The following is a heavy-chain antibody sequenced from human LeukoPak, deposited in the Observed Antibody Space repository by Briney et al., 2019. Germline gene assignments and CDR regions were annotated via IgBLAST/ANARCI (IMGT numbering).Heavy chain of an antibody. Sequence: GGSLRLSCAASGFTFSSYAMSWVRQAPGKGLEWVSTISGSVVSTYYADSVKGRFTISRDNSKNTLYLQMNSLRAEDTAVYYCAKGDSVNYYGSGSYRNHDAFDIWGQGTMVTVSS. CDR1: GFTFSSYA. CDR2: ISGSVVST. CDR3: AKGDSVNYYGSGSYRNHDAFDI. V-gene: IGHV3-23*01. D-gene: IGHD3-10*01. J-gene: IGHJ3*02.